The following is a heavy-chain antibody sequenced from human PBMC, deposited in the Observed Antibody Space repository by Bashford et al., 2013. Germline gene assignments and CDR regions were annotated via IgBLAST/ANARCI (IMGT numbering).Heavy chain of an antibody. V-gene: IGHV2-70*11. CDR3: VRSSVAGIILFDN. CDR2: IDWNDDT. D-gene: IGHD6-19*01. J-gene: IGHJ4*02. Sequence: SGPTLVKPTQSLTLTCTFSGFSLTTTGMCVHWIRQPPGKALEWLARIDWNDDTYYITSLKTRLTISKDTSKNQVVLSMTNMDPMDTATYFCVRSSVAGIILFDNWGQGTLVTVSS. CDR1: GFSLTTTGMC.